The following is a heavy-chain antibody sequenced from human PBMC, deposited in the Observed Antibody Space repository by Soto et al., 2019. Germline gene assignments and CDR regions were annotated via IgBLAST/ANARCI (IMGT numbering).Heavy chain of an antibody. Sequence: SETLSLTCNVSGGPIKTGDYYWNWIRQPPGKGLEWIGYVFYSGATNYSPSLKSRAAISMDTSKNQFSLSLTSVTAADTAVYYGARVGFFYGHPLFGGKGIGVPVPS. D-gene: IGHD1-26*01. V-gene: IGHV4-30-4*01. J-gene: IGHJ6*04. CDR3: ARVGFFYGHPLF. CDR1: GGPIKTGDYY. CDR2: VFYSGAT.